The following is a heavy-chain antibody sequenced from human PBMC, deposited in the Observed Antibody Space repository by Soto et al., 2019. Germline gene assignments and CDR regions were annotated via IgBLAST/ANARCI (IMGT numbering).Heavy chain of an antibody. CDR2: IYWDDDK. D-gene: IGHD3-16*01. CDR3: AHRRRGRYFDY. CDR1: GFSLSTSGVG. J-gene: IGHJ4*02. V-gene: IGHV2-5*02. Sequence: QITLKESGPTLVKPTQTLTLTCTFSGFSLSTSGVGVGWIRQPPGKALEWLALIYWDDDKRYSPSLKSRLTLTKATSKNQVVLTMTNMDPVDTATYHCAHRRRGRYFDYWGQGTLVTVSS.